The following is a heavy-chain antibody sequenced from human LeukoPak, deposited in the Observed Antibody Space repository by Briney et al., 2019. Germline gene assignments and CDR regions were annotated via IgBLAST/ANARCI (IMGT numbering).Heavy chain of an antibody. CDR3: ARDGWRRGGWEIDY. J-gene: IGHJ4*02. Sequence: GGSLRLSCAASGFTFSSYSMNWVRQAPGKGLEWVSSISSSSSYIYYADSVKGRFTISRDNAKNSLYLQMNSLRAEDTAVYYCARDGWRRGGWEIDYWGQGTLVTVSS. CDR2: ISSSSSYI. D-gene: IGHD6-19*01. CDR1: GFTFSSYS. V-gene: IGHV3-21*01.